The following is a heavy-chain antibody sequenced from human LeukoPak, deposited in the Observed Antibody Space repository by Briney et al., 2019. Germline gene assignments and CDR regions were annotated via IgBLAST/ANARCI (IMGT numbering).Heavy chain of an antibody. CDR3: ARASFPFLEWTTSIPFDV. V-gene: IGHV1-69*01. CDR2: ITPIYPTT. Sequence: GASVKVSCKASGGTFNSSALSWVRQAPGQGLEWMGGITPIYPTTDYAQKFQGRVTISADESTGTVSIELSNLRSEDTAVYYCARASFPFLEWTTSIPFDVWGQGTLVIVSS. J-gene: IGHJ3*01. CDR1: GGTFNSSA. D-gene: IGHD3-3*02.